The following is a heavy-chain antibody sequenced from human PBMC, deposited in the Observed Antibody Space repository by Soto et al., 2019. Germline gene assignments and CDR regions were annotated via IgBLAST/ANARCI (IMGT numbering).Heavy chain of an antibody. CDR3: ARHDILTGYTRYFDY. Sequence: SETLSLTCTVSGGSISSSSYYWGWIRQPPGKGLEWIGGIYYSGSTYYNPSLKSRVTISVDTSKNQFSLKLSSVTAADTAVYYCARHDILTGYTRYFDYWGQGTLVTVSS. J-gene: IGHJ4*02. CDR1: GGSISSSSYY. D-gene: IGHD3-9*01. V-gene: IGHV4-39*01. CDR2: IYYSGST.